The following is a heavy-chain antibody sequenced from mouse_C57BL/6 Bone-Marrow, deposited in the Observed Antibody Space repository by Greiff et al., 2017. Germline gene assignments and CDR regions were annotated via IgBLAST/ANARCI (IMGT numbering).Heavy chain of an antibody. CDR2: IDPSDSYT. J-gene: IGHJ4*01. CDR1: GYTFTSYW. Sequence: QVQLQQPGAELVKPGASVKLSCKASGYTFTSYWMQWVKQRPGQGLEWIGEIDPSDSYTNYNQKFKGKATLTVDTSSSTAYMQLSSLTSEDSAVYYGARLDGYDRWYAMDYWGQGTSVTVSS. D-gene: IGHD2-2*01. V-gene: IGHV1-50*01. CDR3: ARLDGYDRWYAMDY.